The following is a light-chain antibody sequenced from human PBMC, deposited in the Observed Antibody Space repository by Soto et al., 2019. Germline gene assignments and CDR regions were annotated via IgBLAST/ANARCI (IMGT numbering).Light chain of an antibody. CDR2: DAS. CDR1: QTISSY. V-gene: IGKV3-20*01. J-gene: IGKJ2*03. CDR3: QQYLSSPPYG. Sequence: EIVLTQSPGTLSLSPGERATLSCRASQTISSYLAWYQHKPGQAPRLLIYDASSRATVIPDRFSGSGSGTDFTLTISRLEPEDFTVYYCQQYLSSPPYGFGQGTKLEI.